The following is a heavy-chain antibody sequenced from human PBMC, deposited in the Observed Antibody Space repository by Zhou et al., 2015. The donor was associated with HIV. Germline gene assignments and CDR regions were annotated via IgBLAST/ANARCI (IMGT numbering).Heavy chain of an antibody. J-gene: IGHJ2*01. CDR1: GDTFRYYA. V-gene: IGHV1-18*01. D-gene: IGHD2-2*02. CDR3: ARNRGYCSSSRCYTGGDYVIDWFFDL. Sequence: QVQLVQSGAEVKKPGASVKVSCKASGDTFRYYAISWVRQSPGQGLEWMGWINGDNGKTRYAQKFQGRVTITAYESTSTAYMELSSLRSEDTAVYYCARNRGYCSSSRCYTGGDYVIDWFFDLWGRGTLVSVSS. CDR2: INGDNGKT.